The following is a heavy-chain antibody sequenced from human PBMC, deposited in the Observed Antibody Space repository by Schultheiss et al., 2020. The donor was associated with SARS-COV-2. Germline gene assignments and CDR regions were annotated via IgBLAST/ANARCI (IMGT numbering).Heavy chain of an antibody. J-gene: IGHJ4*02. D-gene: IGHD5-18*01. V-gene: IGHV3-48*03. CDR2: ISSSGSTI. CDR1: GFTFSSYE. Sequence: GGSLRLSCAASGFTFSSYEMNWVRQAPGKGLEWVSYISSSGSTIYYADSVKGRFTISRDNAKNSLYLQMNSLRAEDTAVYYCARHALRQLWFDYWGQGTLVTVSS. CDR3: ARHALRQLWFDY.